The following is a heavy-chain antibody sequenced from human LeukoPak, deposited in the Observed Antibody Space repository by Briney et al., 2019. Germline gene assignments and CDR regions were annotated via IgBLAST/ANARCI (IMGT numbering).Heavy chain of an antibody. D-gene: IGHD3-10*01. V-gene: IGHV1-2*02. J-gene: IGHJ4*02. CDR1: GYTFTGYY. CDR2: INPNSGGT. CDR3: ASAYYYGSGSYYTLVY. Sequence: ASVKVSCKASGYTFTGYYIHWVRQAPGQGLEWMGWINPNSGGTNYAQKFQGRVTMTRDTSISTAYMELSRLRSDDTAVYYCASAYYYGSGSYYTLVYWGQGTLVTVSS.